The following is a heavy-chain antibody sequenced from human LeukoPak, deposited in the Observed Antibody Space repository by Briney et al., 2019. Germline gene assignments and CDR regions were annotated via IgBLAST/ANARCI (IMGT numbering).Heavy chain of an antibody. CDR3: ARVRVVWDLDDAFDI. CDR2: INWNGGST. Sequence: PGGSLRLSCAASGFTFDDYGMNWVRQAPGKGLEWVAGINWNGGSTSYADSLKGRFTISRDNAKNSLYLQMNGLRAEDTALYYCARVRVVWDLDDAFDIWGQGTMVTVS. CDR1: GFTFDDYG. V-gene: IGHV3-20*04. J-gene: IGHJ3*02. D-gene: IGHD1-26*01.